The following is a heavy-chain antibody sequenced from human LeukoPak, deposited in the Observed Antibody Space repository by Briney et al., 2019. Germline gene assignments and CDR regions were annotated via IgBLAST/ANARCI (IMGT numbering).Heavy chain of an antibody. J-gene: IGHJ4*02. Sequence: PGRSLRLSCAASGFTFSSYPMHWVRQAPGKGLEWVAVISSDGSNKYYADSVKGRFTISRDNSKNTLYLQMNSLRAEDTAVYYCARGRGHLRYGDRFDYWGQGALVTVSS. V-gene: IGHV3-30-3*01. CDR2: ISSDGSNK. CDR3: ARGRGHLRYGDRFDY. CDR1: GFTFSSYP. D-gene: IGHD4-17*01.